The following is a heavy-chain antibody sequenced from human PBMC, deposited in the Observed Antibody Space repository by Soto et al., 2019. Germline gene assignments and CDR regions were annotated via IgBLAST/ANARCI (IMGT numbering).Heavy chain of an antibody. CDR3: VAHLYIQDSGAVLDF. D-gene: IGHD2-15*01. V-gene: IGHV1-69*01. Sequence: GLEWMGGIIPIFGTANYAQTFQGRVTITADESTTTAYLDLSSLSSEDTAVYYCVAHLYIQDSGAVLDFWGQGTSVT. J-gene: IGHJ4*02. CDR2: IIPIFGTA.